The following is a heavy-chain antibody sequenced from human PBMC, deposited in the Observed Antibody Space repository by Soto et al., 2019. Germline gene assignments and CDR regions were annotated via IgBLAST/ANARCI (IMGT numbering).Heavy chain of an antibody. CDR1: GGTFSSYA. J-gene: IGHJ4*02. V-gene: IGHV1-69*01. D-gene: IGHD2-15*01. CDR2: IIPIFGTA. Sequence: QVQLVQSGAEVKKPGSSVKVSCKASGGTFSSYAISWVRQAPGQGLEWMGGIIPIFGTANYAQKFQGRVTITADESTSTAYMELSSLRSEDTAVYYCARDLISSLLRATSNGVGYWGQGTLVTVSS. CDR3: ARDLISSLLRATSNGVGY.